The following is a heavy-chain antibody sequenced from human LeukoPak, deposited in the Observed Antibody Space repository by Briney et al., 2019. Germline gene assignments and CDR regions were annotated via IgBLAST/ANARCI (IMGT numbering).Heavy chain of an antibody. D-gene: IGHD1-26*01. CDR2: ICYSGST. CDR3: ARDDRSYRGIDY. CDR1: GGSLSSYY. J-gene: IGHJ4*02. V-gene: IGHV4-59*01. Sequence: SETLSLTCTVSGGSLSSYYWSWIRQPPGKGLEWIAYICYSGSTNYNPSLKSRVTIAVDTSKNQFSLKLSSVTAADTAVYYCARDDRSYRGIDYWGQGTLVTVSS.